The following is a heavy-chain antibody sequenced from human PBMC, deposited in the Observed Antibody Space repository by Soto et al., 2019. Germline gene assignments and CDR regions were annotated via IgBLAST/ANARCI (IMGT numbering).Heavy chain of an antibody. Sequence: QVQLVQSAADVKKPGASVRVSCEANGFTFRSYAVHWLRQAPGQRFEWMGWVNAGNGNTKYSQKFQGRLSLTRDTSARASYMELHSLTSEDTSVYYCALGLAALLGWFEAWGQGTLISVSS. CDR3: ALGLAALLGWFEA. D-gene: IGHD3-9*01. CDR1: GFTFRSYA. J-gene: IGHJ5*02. CDR2: VNAGNGNT. V-gene: IGHV1-3*01.